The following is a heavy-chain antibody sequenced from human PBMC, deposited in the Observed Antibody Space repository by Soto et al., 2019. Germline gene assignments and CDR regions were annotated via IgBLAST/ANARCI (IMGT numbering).Heavy chain of an antibody. CDR3: ARRSSSARSYYYGMDV. Sequence: GGSLRLSCAASGFTFSSYWMHWVRQAPGKGLVWVSRINSDGSSTSYADSVKGRFTISRDNAKNTLYLQMNSLRAEDTAVYYCARRSSSARSYYYGMDVWGQGTTVTVSS. J-gene: IGHJ6*02. D-gene: IGHD6-6*01. V-gene: IGHV3-74*01. CDR2: INSDGSST. CDR1: GFTFSSYW.